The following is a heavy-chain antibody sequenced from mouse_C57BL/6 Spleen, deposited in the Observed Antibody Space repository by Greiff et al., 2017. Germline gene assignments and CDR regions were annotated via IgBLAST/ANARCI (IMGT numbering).Heavy chain of an antibody. J-gene: IGHJ3*01. V-gene: IGHV1-64*01. CDR3: ASPGDYDEGVAY. CDR2: IHPNSGST. CDR1: GYTFTSYW. D-gene: IGHD2-4*01. Sequence: QVQLQQPGAELVKPGASVKLSCKASGYTFTSYWMHWVKQRPGQGLEWIGMIHPNSGSTNYNEKFKSKATLTVDKSSSTAYMQLSSRTSEDSAVYYCASPGDYDEGVAYWGQGTLVTVSA.